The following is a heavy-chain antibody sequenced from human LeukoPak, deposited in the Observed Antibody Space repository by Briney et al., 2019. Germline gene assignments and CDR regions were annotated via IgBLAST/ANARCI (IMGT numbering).Heavy chain of an antibody. CDR2: ISSSSSYI. D-gene: IGHD3-3*01. CDR3: ARGYDFWSGYLDGENWFDP. Sequence: VGSLRLSCAASGFTFSSYSMNWVRQAPGKGLEWVSSISSSSSYIYYADSVKGRFTISRDNAKNSLYLQMNSLRAEDTAVYYCARGYDFWSGYLDGENWFDPWGQGTLVTVSS. J-gene: IGHJ5*02. V-gene: IGHV3-21*01. CDR1: GFTFSSYS.